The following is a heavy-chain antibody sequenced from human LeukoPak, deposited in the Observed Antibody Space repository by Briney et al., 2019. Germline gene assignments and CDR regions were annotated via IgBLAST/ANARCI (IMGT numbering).Heavy chain of an antibody. CDR1: GFTFSSYG. Sequence: PGGSLRLSCAASGFTFSSYGMHWVRQAPGKGLEWVAVIWYDGSNKYYADSVKGRFTISRDNSKNTLYLQMNSLRAEDTAVYYCAREGIFCSGGSCYGDNDAFDIWGQGTMVTVSS. V-gene: IGHV3-33*01. J-gene: IGHJ3*02. CDR3: AREGIFCSGGSCYGDNDAFDI. D-gene: IGHD2-15*01. CDR2: IWYDGSNK.